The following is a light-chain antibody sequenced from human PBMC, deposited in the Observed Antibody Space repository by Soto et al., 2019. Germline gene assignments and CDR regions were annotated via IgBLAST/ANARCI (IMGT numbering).Light chain of an antibody. CDR3: QQSYSTPLT. J-gene: IGKJ4*01. V-gene: IGKV1-39*01. CDR1: QSISSY. Sequence: DIQLTQSPCSLSASVGDSVTLTCRASQSISSYLNWYQQKPGKAPKLLIYAASSLQSGVPSRFSGSGSGTDFTLTISSLQPEDFATYYCQQSYSTPLTFGGGTKVDIK. CDR2: AAS.